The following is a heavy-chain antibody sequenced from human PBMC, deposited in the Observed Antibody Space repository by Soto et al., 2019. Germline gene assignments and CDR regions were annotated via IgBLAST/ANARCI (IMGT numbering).Heavy chain of an antibody. CDR1: GYTFTSYG. D-gene: IGHD2-21*01. CDR3: ARHRACDTACDFDN. CDR2: VSANNGDT. V-gene: IGHV1-18*01. J-gene: IGHJ4*02. Sequence: QVQLVQSGPEVKEPGASVRVSCKASGYTFTSYGFSWVRQAPGQGLEWVGWVSANNGDTNSARNLQGRVTLTTDTSTSTAYMDLRSLTSDDTAVYYCARHRACDTACDFDNWGQGTLVTVSS.